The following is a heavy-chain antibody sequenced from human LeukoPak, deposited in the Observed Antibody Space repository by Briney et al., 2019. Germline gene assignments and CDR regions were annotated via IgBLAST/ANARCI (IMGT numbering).Heavy chain of an antibody. Sequence: PGGSLRLSCAASGFTFTDYCMHWVRQAPGKGLEWVASITTSATFIYYADSVKGRFTISRDNAKNSLYLQMNSLRAEDTAVYYCGRDQEGTTMDLDYWGQGTLVTVSS. CDR2: ITTSATFI. CDR1: GFTFTDYC. V-gene: IGHV3-21*06. D-gene: IGHD1-26*01. CDR3: GRDQEGTTMDLDY. J-gene: IGHJ4*02.